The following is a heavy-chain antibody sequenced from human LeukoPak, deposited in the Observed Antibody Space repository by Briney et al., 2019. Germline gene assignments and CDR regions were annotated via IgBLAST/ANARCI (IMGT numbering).Heavy chain of an antibody. CDR3: AKDVFWSGYYPFDY. D-gene: IGHD3-3*01. CDR1: GFTFSSYA. V-gene: IGHV3-23*01. CDR2: ISGSGGST. Sequence: GGSLRLSCAASGFTFSSYAMSWVRQAPGKGLEWVSAISGSGGSTYYADSVKSRFTISRDNSKNTLYLQMNSLRAEDTAVYYCAKDVFWSGYYPFDYWGQGTLVTVSS. J-gene: IGHJ4*02.